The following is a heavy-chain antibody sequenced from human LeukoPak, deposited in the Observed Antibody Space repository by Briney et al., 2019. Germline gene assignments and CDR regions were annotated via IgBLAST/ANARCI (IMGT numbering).Heavy chain of an antibody. J-gene: IGHJ4*02. CDR1: GFTFSSYA. CDR3: AREQDFWSGHIDY. D-gene: IGHD3-3*01. V-gene: IGHV3-30*04. CDR2: ISYDGSNK. Sequence: GGSLRLSCAASGFTFSSYAMHWVRQAPGKGLEWVAVISYDGSNKYYADSVKGRFTISRDNSKNTLYLQMNSLRAEDTAVYYCAREQDFWSGHIDYWGQGTLVTVSS.